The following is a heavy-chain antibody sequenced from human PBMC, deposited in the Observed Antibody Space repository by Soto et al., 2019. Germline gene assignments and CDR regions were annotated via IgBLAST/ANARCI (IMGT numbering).Heavy chain of an antibody. CDR2: IYYSGST. D-gene: IGHD2-2*01. J-gene: IGHJ4*02. CDR3: ARVCSLRDCSSTRVLDY. V-gene: IGHV4-59*01. Sequence: SETLSLTCTVSGGSISSYYWSWIRQPPGKGLEWIGYIYYSGSTNYNPSLKSRVTISVDTSKNQFSLKLSSVTAADTAVYYCARVCSLRDCSSTRVLDYWGQGTLVTVSS. CDR1: GGSISSYY.